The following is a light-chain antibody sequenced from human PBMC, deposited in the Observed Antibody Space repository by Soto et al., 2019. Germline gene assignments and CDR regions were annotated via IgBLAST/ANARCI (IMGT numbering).Light chain of an antibody. V-gene: IGKV1-8*01. CDR2: AAS. CDR3: QHYYSYPPLT. CDR1: QGISSY. Sequence: AIRMTQSPSSLSASTGDRVTITCRASQGISSYLAWYQQKPGKAPKLLIYAASTLQSGVPSRFSGSGPGTDFTLTISCLQSEDFATYYCQHYYSYPPLTFGGGTKVEIK. J-gene: IGKJ4*01.